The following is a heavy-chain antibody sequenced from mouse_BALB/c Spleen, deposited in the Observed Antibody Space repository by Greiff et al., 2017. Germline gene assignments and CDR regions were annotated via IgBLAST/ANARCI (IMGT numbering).Heavy chain of an antibody. J-gene: IGHJ3*01. D-gene: IGHD2-10*02. V-gene: IGHV1-15*01. CDR2: IDPETGGT. CDR1: GYTFTDYE. CDR3: TYGNYARFAY. Sequence: VKLQESGAELVRPGASVTLSCKASGYTFTDYEMHWVKQTPVHGLEWIGAIDPETGGTAYNQKFKGKATLTADKSSSTAYMELRSLTSEDSAVYYCTYGNYARFAYWGQGTLVTVSA.